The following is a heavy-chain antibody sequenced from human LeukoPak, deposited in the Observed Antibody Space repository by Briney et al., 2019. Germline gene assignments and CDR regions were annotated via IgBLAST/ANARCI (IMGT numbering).Heavy chain of an antibody. Sequence: PGGSLRLSCAASGFTFSSYDMHWVRHATGKGLEWVSAIGTAGDTYYPGSVKGRFTISRENAKNSLYLQMNSLRAEDTAVYYCARDGDYYESQVAGGEDAFDIWGQGTMVTVSS. CDR1: GFTFSSYD. CDR2: IGTAGDT. D-gene: IGHD3-22*01. V-gene: IGHV3-13*01. CDR3: ARDGDYYESQVAGGEDAFDI. J-gene: IGHJ3*02.